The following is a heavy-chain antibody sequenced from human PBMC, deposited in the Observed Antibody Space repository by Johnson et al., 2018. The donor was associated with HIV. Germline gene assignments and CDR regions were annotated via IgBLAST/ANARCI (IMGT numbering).Heavy chain of an antibody. Sequence: QVQLVESGGGVVQPGRSLRLSCAASGFTFSSYAMHWVRQAPGKGLEWVSVLYSDDRTYYTESVKGRFIVSRDSSKNTVHLQMNTLRREDTAVYYCAHIVATPGAFDIWGQGTMVSVSS. CDR2: LYSDDRT. V-gene: IGHV3-NL1*01. D-gene: IGHD5-12*01. J-gene: IGHJ3*02. CDR1: GFTFSSYA. CDR3: AHIVATPGAFDI.